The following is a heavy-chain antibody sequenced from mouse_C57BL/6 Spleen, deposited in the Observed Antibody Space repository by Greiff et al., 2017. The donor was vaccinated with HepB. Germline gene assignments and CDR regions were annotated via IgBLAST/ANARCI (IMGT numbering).Heavy chain of an antibody. Sequence: EVHLVESGGGLVKPGGSLKLSCAASGFTFSSYTMSWVRQTPEKRLEWVATISGGGGNTYYPDSVKGRFTISRDNAKNTLYLQMSSLRSEDTALYYCARPNWEAMDYWGQGTSVTVSS. CDR3: ARPNWEAMDY. CDR2: ISGGGGNT. D-gene: IGHD4-1*01. J-gene: IGHJ4*01. CDR1: GFTFSSYT. V-gene: IGHV5-9*01.